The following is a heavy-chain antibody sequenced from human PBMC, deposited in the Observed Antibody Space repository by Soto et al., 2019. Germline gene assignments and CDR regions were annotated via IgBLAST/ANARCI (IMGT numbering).Heavy chain of an antibody. CDR2: IVVGSGNT. J-gene: IGHJ6*02. CDR1: GFTFTSSA. V-gene: IGHV1-58*01. Sequence: SVKVSRKASGFTFTSSAVQWVRQARGQRLEWIGWIVVGSGNTNYAQKFQERVTITRDMSTSTAYMELSSLRSEDTAVYYCAADPPSAGDYYYYGMDVWGQGTTVTVSS. CDR3: AADPPSAGDYYYYGMDV. D-gene: IGHD6-19*01.